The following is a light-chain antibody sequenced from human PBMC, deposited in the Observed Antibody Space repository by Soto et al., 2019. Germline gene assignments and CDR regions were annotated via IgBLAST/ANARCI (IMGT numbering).Light chain of an antibody. CDR1: SSDVGGYNY. Sequence: QAVVTQPPSASGSPGQSVTISCTGTSSDVGGYNYVSWYQQHPGKAPKLMIYEVTKRPSGVPDRFSGSKSGNTASLTVSGLQAEDEADYYCTSYAGSNNLVVGGGTKVTVL. J-gene: IGLJ2*01. CDR2: EVT. CDR3: TSYAGSNNLV. V-gene: IGLV2-8*01.